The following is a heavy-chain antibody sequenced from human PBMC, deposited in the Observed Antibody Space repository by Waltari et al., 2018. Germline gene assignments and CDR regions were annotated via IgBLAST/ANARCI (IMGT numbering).Heavy chain of an antibody. V-gene: IGHV1-2*06. CDR1: GYTFTGYY. J-gene: IGHJ4*02. Sequence: QVQLVQSGAEVKKPGASVKVSCKASGYTFTGYYMHWVRQAPGQGLEWMGRINPNSGGTNYAQKLQGRVTMTRDTSISTAYMELSRLRSDDTAVYYCARGGEWMAPDSSGYFFDYWGQGTLVTVSS. CDR3: ARGGEWMAPDSSGYFFDY. CDR2: INPNSGGT. D-gene: IGHD3-22*01.